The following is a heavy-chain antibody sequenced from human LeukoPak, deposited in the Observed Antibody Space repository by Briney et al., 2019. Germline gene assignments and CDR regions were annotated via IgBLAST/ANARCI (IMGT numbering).Heavy chain of an antibody. J-gene: IGHJ6*02. D-gene: IGHD3-10*01. CDR1: GLPIGDFA. Sequence: PGGSLRLSCVASGLPIGDFAMHWVRQAPGQGLEWVSSISSSSSYIYYADSVKGRFTISRDNAKNSLYLQMNSLRAEDTAVYYCAREMGSGSGTHYYYYYGMDVWGQGTTVTVSS. CDR2: ISSSSSYI. CDR3: AREMGSGSGTHYYYYYGMDV. V-gene: IGHV3-21*01.